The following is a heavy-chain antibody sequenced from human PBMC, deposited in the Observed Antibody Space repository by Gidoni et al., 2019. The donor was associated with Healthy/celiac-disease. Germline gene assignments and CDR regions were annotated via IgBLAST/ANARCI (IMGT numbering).Heavy chain of an antibody. D-gene: IGHD2-2*01. CDR3: ARVLYCSSTSCPVYNWFDP. Sequence: QVQLVQSGAEVKKPGASVKVPCKASGYTFTGYYMHWVRQDPGQGLEWMGWINPNSGSTNYAQKFQGRVTMTRDTSISTAYMELSRLRSDDTAVYYCARVLYCSSTSCPVYNWFDPWGQGTLVTVSS. V-gene: IGHV1-2*02. CDR2: INPNSGST. J-gene: IGHJ5*02. CDR1: GYTFTGYY.